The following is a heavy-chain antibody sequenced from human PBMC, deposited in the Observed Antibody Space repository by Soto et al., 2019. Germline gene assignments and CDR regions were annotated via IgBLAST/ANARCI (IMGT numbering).Heavy chain of an antibody. Sequence: SETLSLTCTGSGGSTSTYYWSWIRQPPGKGLEWIGYVYDTGRTNYNPSLKSRVTISVDTSKNQFSLKLSSVAAADTAVYYCARDRHGGPYYFDYWGQGTLVTVS. J-gene: IGHJ4*02. CDR2: VYDTGRT. CDR1: GGSTSTYY. D-gene: IGHD4-17*01. CDR3: ARDRHGGPYYFDY. V-gene: IGHV4-59*01.